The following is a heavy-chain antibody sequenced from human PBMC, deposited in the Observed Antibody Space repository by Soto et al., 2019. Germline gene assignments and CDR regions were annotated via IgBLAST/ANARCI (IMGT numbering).Heavy chain of an antibody. Sequence: GGSLRLSCAASGFTFSNYAMTWVRQAPGKGLEWVSTISGSGDNTYYADSVRGRFTISRDNAKNTLYLQMNSLRAEDTAVYYCASQQWLARPDYWGQGTLVTVSS. D-gene: IGHD6-19*01. J-gene: IGHJ4*02. CDR2: ISGSGDNT. CDR1: GFTFSNYA. CDR3: ASQQWLARPDY. V-gene: IGHV3-23*01.